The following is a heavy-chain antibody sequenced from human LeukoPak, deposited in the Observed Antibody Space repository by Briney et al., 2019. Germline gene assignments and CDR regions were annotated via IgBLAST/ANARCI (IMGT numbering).Heavy chain of an antibody. J-gene: IGHJ4*02. CDR3: AAKVELRSNGPYFNS. CDR1: GFTVSSNY. CDR2: IYSGGDT. V-gene: IGHV3-53*01. D-gene: IGHD1-7*01. Sequence: PGGSLRLSCAPSGFTVSSNYMSWVSQAPGKGLKWVSVIYSGGDTFYADSVKGRFTFSRDNSKNTLYLQMNSLRAEDTAVYYCAAKVELRSNGPYFNSWGQGTLVTVSS.